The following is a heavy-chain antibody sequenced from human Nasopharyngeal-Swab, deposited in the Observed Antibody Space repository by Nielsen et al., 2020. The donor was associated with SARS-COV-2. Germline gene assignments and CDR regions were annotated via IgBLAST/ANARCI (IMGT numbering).Heavy chain of an antibody. CDR2: IFSKDEK. Sequence: SGPTLVKPTETLTLTCTVSGFSLSNARMGVSWIRQPPGKALEWLAHIFSKDEKSYSTSLKSRLNISKDTSKSQVVLTMTNMDPVDTATYYCAREDSSGSNYYGMDVWGQGTTVTVSS. D-gene: IGHD6-19*01. CDR1: GFSLSNARMG. J-gene: IGHJ6*02. CDR3: AREDSSGSNYYGMDV. V-gene: IGHV2-26*01.